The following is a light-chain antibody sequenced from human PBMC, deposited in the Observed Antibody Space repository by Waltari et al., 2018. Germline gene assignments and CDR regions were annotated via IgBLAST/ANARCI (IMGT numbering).Light chain of an antibody. V-gene: IGKV3-20*01. CDR2: DAS. CDR1: QSVGKY. CDR3: QKYVNLPAT. J-gene: IGKJ1*01. Sequence: EIVLTQSPGTLSLSPGARATLSCRASQSVGKYLAWYQHRPGQAPRLLMYDASTRATGIPDRFSGSGSGTDFSLTISRLEPEDFAVYYCQKYVNLPATFGQGTKVEIK.